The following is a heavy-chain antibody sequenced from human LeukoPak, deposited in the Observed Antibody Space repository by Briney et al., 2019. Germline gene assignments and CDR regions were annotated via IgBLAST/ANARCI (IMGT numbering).Heavy chain of an antibody. CDR2: IKKDGSEI. CDR3: ARLGYGYSSRWSNGGYFQY. Sequence: GGSLRLSCAASGFTFSSYWMGWVRQAPGKGLEWVANIKKDGSEIYYVDSVEGRFTLSRDNAKNSLYLQLNSLRVEDTAVYYCARLGYGYSSRWSNGGYFQYWGQGTLVTVSS. J-gene: IGHJ1*01. CDR1: GFTFSSYW. D-gene: IGHD6-13*01. V-gene: IGHV3-7*01.